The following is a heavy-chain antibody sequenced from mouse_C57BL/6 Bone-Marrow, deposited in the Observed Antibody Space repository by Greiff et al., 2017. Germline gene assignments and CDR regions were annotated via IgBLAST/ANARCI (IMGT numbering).Heavy chain of an antibody. J-gene: IGHJ2*01. CDR3: ARGWGGGY. V-gene: IGHV1-81*01. CDR2: IYPRSGNT. CDR1: GYTFTSYG. Sequence: VKLVESGAELARPGASVKLSCKASGYTFTSYGISWVKQRTGQGLEWIGEIYPRSGNTYYNEKFKGKATLTADKSSSTAYMELRSLTSEDSAVYFCARGWGGGYWGQGTTLTVSS. D-gene: IGHD1-1*02.